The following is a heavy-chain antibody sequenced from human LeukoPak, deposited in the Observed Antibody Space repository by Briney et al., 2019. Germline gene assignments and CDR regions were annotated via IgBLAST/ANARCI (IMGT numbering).Heavy chain of an antibody. CDR2: IWYDGSNK. D-gene: IGHD3-22*01. V-gene: IGHV3-33*08. Sequence: PGGSLRLSCAASGFTFSSYGMHWVRQAPGKGLEWVAVIWYDGSNKYYADSVKGRFTISRDNSKNTLYLQMNSLRAEDTAVYYCARGSSRDYYDSSGYPDFDYWGQGTLVTVSS. CDR1: GFTFSSYG. CDR3: ARGSSRDYYDSSGYPDFDY. J-gene: IGHJ4*02.